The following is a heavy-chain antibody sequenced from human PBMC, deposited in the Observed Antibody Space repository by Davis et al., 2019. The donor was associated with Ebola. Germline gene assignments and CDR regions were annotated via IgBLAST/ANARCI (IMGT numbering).Heavy chain of an antibody. D-gene: IGHD3-16*01. J-gene: IGHJ1*01. V-gene: IGHV3-30*07. CDR3: ARDSFINAEYFQE. Sequence: DSVKGRFTISRDDAKDTLYLQMNSLRAEDTAVYYCARDSFINAEYFQEWGQGTLVSVSS.